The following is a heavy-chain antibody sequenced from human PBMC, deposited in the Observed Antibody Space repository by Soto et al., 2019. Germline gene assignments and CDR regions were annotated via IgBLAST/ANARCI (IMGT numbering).Heavy chain of an antibody. D-gene: IGHD2-2*01. CDR2: VSKRDYK. CDR1: GFTFTNYG. CDR3: AREDSIIIPAVSDF. Sequence: GGSLRLSCAVSGFTFTNYGINWVRPAPGKGLEWVSSVSKRDYKYYSDSVKGRFTISRDNTKNSVSLQMNTLRAEDTAVYYCAREDSIIIPAVSDFWGQGTLVTVSS. J-gene: IGHJ4*02. V-gene: IGHV3-21*01.